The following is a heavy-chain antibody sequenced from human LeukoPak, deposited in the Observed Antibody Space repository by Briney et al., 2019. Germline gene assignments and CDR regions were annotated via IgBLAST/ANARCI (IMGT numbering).Heavy chain of an antibody. J-gene: IGHJ4*02. Sequence: PSETLSLTCTVSGGSISSSSYYWGWIRQPPGKGLEWIGSIYYSGSTYYNPSLKSRVTISVDTSKNQFSLKLSSVTAADTAVYYCARDGSGWYQGWYFDYWGQGTLVTVSS. V-gene: IGHV4-39*02. CDR2: IYYSGST. D-gene: IGHD6-19*01. CDR3: ARDGSGWYQGWYFDY. CDR1: GGSISSSSYY.